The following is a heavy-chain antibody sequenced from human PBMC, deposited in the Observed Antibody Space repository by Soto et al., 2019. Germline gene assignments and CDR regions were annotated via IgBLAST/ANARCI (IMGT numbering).Heavy chain of an antibody. Sequence: LSCAASGFTFSSYWMSWVRQAPGKGLEWVANIKQDGSEKYYVDSVKGRFTISRDNAKNSLYLQMNSLRAEDTAVYYCARVSGSGSYYHTLDYWGQGTQVTVSS. D-gene: IGHD3-10*01. V-gene: IGHV3-7*03. J-gene: IGHJ4*02. CDR2: IKQDGSEK. CDR3: ARVSGSGSYYHTLDY. CDR1: GFTFSSYW.